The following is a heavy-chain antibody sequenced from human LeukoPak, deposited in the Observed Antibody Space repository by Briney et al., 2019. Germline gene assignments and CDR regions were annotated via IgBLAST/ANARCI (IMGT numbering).Heavy chain of an antibody. V-gene: IGHV4-34*01. CDR3: ARGIPRGHYYDSSGYRFDY. CDR2: INHSGST. D-gene: IGHD3-22*01. CDR1: GGSFSGYY. J-gene: IGHJ4*02. Sequence: SEILSLTCAVYGGSFSGYYWSWIRQPPGKGLEWIGEINHSGSTNYNPSLKSRVTISVDTSKNQFSLKLSSVTAADTAVYYCARGIPRGHYYDSSGYRFDYWGQGTLVTVSS.